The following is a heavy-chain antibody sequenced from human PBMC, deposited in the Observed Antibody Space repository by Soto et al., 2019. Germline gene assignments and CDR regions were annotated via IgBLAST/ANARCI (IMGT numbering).Heavy chain of an antibody. Sequence: QVQLQQWGAGLLKPSETLSLTCAVYGGSFSGYYWSWIRQPPGKGLEWIGEINHSGSTNYNPSLKSRVTISVDTSKNQFSLKLSSVTAADTAVYYCATTNVTNFDYWGQGTLVTVSS. V-gene: IGHV4-34*01. J-gene: IGHJ4*02. CDR2: INHSGST. D-gene: IGHD1-1*01. CDR1: GGSFSGYY. CDR3: ATTNVTNFDY.